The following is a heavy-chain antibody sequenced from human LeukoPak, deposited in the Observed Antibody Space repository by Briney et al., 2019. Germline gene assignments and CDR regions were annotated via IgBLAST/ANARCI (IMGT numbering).Heavy chain of an antibody. V-gene: IGHV3-30*02. D-gene: IGHD6-19*01. J-gene: IGHJ1*01. CDR1: GFTFSSYG. CDR3: ARGGKIALAGTRSSQYFQH. CDR2: IRYDGSNR. Sequence: GGSLRLSCAASGFTFSSYGMHWARQAPGQGLEWVAFIRYDGSNRYYADSVKGRFTISRDNAKNTLYLQLNSLRVEDTALYYCARGGKIALAGTRSSQYFQHWGQGTLVTVPS.